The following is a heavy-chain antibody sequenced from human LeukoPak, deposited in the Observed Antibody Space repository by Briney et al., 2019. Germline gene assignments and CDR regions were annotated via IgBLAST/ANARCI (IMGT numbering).Heavy chain of an antibody. CDR3: AGPYDSSGYPDY. CDR2: ISSNSVTK. CDR1: GFIFSTYS. Sequence: HPGGSLRLSCAASGFIFSTYSMNWVRQAPGKGLEWVSYISSNSVTKFYADSVKGRFTISRDNAKNSLYLQMNSLRAEDTAVYYCAGPYDSSGYPDYWGQGTLVTVSS. J-gene: IGHJ4*02. V-gene: IGHV3-48*01. D-gene: IGHD3-22*01.